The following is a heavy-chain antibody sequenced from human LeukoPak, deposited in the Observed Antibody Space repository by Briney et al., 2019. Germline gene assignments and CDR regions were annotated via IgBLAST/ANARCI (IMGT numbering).Heavy chain of an antibody. CDR2: ISGSGGST. CDR1: RFTFSNYA. Sequence: PGGSLRLSCAASRFTFSNYAMTWVRQAPGKGLEWVSAISGSGGSTYYADSVKGRFTISRDNSKNTLYLQMNSLRVEDTALYYCAATTCGGDCYSEYWGQGTLVTVSS. D-gene: IGHD2-21*02. V-gene: IGHV3-23*01. J-gene: IGHJ4*02. CDR3: AATTCGGDCYSEY.